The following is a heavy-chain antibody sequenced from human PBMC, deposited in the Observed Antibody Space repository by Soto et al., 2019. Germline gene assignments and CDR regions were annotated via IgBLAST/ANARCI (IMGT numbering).Heavy chain of an antibody. CDR2: IYWDDSK. V-gene: IGHV2-5*02. CDR3: AHAYGGRSLS. Sequence: QITLKESGPTLVKPTQTLTLTCTFSGFSLTTDRVGVGWIRQPPGEALEWLAVIYWDDSKTYRPSLESRLTITTDTSNNQVALTMTNLESLCTATYYCAHAYGGRSLSWGQGTLVTVSS. CDR1: GFSLTTDRVG. D-gene: IGHD1-26*01. J-gene: IGHJ5*02.